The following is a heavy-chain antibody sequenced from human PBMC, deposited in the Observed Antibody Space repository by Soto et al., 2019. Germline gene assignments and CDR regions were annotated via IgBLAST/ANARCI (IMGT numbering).Heavy chain of an antibody. V-gene: IGHV3-11*06. CDR3: ARRKRFGGATYAFDI. D-gene: IGHD3-10*01. CDR1: GFTFSDYY. CDR2: ISSSSSYT. Sequence: ESGGGLVKPGGSLRLSCAASGFTFSDYYMSWIRQAPGKGLEWVSYISSSSSYTNYADSVKGRFTISRDNAKNSLYLQMNSLGAEDTAVYYCARRKRFGGATYAFDIWGQGTMVTVSS. J-gene: IGHJ3*02.